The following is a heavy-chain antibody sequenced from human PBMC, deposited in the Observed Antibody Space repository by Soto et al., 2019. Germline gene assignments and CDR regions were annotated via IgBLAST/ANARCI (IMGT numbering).Heavy chain of an antibody. D-gene: IGHD5-18*01. CDR2: ISAYNGNT. V-gene: IGHV1-18*01. Sequence: ASVKVSCKASGYTFTNYAISWVRQAPGQGLEWMGWISAYNGNTNYVQNLQGRVTMTTDTSTSTAYMELRSLRSDDTAVYYCTRDQNVDTAMGNFDYWGQGTLVTVSS. CDR3: TRDQNVDTAMGNFDY. CDR1: GYTFTNYA. J-gene: IGHJ4*02.